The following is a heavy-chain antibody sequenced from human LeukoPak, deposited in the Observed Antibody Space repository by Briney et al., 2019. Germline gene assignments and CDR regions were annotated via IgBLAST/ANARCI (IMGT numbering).Heavy chain of an antibody. D-gene: IGHD2-21*02. Sequence: GGSLRLSCAASGFTFSSYGMHWVRQAPGKGLEWVAVISYDGSNKYYADSVKGRFTISRDNSKNTLYLQMNSLRAEDTAVYYCAQVLIVVVTADAFDIWGQGTMVTVSS. CDR2: ISYDGSNK. J-gene: IGHJ3*02. V-gene: IGHV3-30*18. CDR3: AQVLIVVVTADAFDI. CDR1: GFTFSSYG.